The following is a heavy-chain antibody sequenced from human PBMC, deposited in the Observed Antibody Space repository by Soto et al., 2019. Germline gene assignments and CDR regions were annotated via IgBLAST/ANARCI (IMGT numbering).Heavy chain of an antibody. CDR1: GDSVFTNGVA. CDR3: ARGRHSGFDY. J-gene: IGHJ4*02. Sequence: QVQLQQSGPGLVKPSQTLSLTCAISGDSVFTNGVAWNWLRQSPSRGLEWLGRTYYRSKWSNDYAVAVKSWITVNLDTSKTQWSLQLNSGIPEDTAVYFCARGRHSGFDYWGQGTLVTVSS. V-gene: IGHV6-1*03. D-gene: IGHD1-26*01. CDR2: TYYRSKWSN.